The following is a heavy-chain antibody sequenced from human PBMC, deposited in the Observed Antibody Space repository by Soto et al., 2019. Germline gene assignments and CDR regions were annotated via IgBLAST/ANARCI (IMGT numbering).Heavy chain of an antibody. CDR2: INHSGST. Sequence: SETLSLTCAVYGGSFSGYYWSWIRQPPGKGLEWIGEINHSGSTNYNPSLKSRVTISVDTSKNQFSLKLSSVTAADTAVYYCARAQATVTHVAYYYYYGMDVWGQGTTVTVS. D-gene: IGHD4-4*01. CDR1: GGSFSGYY. J-gene: IGHJ6*02. V-gene: IGHV4-34*01. CDR3: ARAQATVTHVAYYYYYGMDV.